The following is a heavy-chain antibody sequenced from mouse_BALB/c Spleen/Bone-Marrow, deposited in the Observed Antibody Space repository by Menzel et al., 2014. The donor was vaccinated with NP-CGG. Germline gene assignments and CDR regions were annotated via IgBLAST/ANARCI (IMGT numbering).Heavy chain of an antibody. J-gene: IGHJ3*01. CDR3: TRLDYDWFAY. CDR1: GFTFSNHW. V-gene: IGHV6-6*02. CDR2: IKLKSNNYAT. Sequence: EVKLQESGGGLVQPGGSIKLSCVASGFTFSNHWMNWVRQSPEKGLEWVAEIKLKSNNYATHYAESVKGRFTISRDNSKSSVYLQMSNLRAEDTGIYYCTRLDYDWFAYWGQGTLVTVSA. D-gene: IGHD2-4*01.